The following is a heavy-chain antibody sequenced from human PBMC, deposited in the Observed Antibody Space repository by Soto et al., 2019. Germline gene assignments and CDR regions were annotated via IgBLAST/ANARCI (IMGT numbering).Heavy chain of an antibody. CDR3: ARGGSLYWYFDL. D-gene: IGHD1-26*01. J-gene: IGHJ2*01. Sequence: GASVKVSCKASGYTFTSYAMHWVRQAPGQSLEWMGWINAGNGNTKYSQKFQGRVTITRDTSASTAYMELSSLRSEDTAVYYCARGGSLYWYFDLWGRGALVTVS. V-gene: IGHV1-3*01. CDR2: INAGNGNT. CDR1: GYTFTSYA.